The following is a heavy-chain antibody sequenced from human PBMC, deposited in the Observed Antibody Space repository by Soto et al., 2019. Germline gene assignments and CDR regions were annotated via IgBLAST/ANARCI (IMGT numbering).Heavy chain of an antibody. D-gene: IGHD3-22*01. J-gene: IGHJ4*02. CDR2: IKQDGSEK. V-gene: IGHV3-7*01. CDR1: GITFTNAW. Sequence: PGGSLRLSCAASGITFTNAWMGWVRQAPGKGLEWVANIKQDGSEKYYVDSVKGRFTISRDNAKNSLSLQMNGLRAEDTAVYYCASSPYYYDSSGYYYWSYFDYWGQGTLVTVSS. CDR3: ASSPYYYDSSGYYYWSYFDY.